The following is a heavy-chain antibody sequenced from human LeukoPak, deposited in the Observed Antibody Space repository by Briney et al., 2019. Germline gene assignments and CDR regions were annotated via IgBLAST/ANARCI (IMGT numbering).Heavy chain of an antibody. CDR1: GGSISSYY. Sequence: PSETLSLTCTVSGGSISSYYWSWIRQPPGKGLEWIGYIYYSGSTNYNPSLKSRVTISVDTSKNQFSLKLSSVTAADTAVYYCARGSSLRYFDWLPYGYYFDYWGQGTLVTVSS. CDR3: ARGSSLRYFDWLPYGYYFDY. CDR2: IYYSGST. V-gene: IGHV4-59*12. D-gene: IGHD3-9*01. J-gene: IGHJ4*02.